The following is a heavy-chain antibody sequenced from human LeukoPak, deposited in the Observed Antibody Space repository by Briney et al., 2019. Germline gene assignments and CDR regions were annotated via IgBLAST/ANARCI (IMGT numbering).Heavy chain of an antibody. V-gene: IGHV3-23*01. CDR3: ARGGGYYPIDY. CDR2: ISGSGGST. CDR1: GFTFSSYA. J-gene: IGHJ4*02. D-gene: IGHD2-15*01. Sequence: GGSLRLSCAASGFTFSSYAMSWVRQAPGKGLEWVSAISGSGGSTYYADSVKGRFTISRDTSKNTLYLQVNSLRAEDTAVYYCARGGGYYPIDYWGQGTLVTVSS.